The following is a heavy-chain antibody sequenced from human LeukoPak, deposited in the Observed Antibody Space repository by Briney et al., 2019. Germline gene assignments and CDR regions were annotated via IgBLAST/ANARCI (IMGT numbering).Heavy chain of an antibody. CDR3: AKETRGPLDY. V-gene: IGHV3-30*18. CDR2: ISYDGSNK. J-gene: IGHJ4*02. CDR1: GLTFSSYG. D-gene: IGHD3/OR15-3a*01. Sequence: GGSLRLSCAASGLTFSSYGMHWVRQAPGKGLEWVAVISYDGSNKYYADSVKGRFTISRDNSKNTLYLQMNSLRAEDTAVYYCAKETRGPLDYWGQGTLVTVSS.